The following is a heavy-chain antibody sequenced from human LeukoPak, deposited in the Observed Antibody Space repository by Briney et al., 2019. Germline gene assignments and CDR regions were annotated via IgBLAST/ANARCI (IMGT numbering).Heavy chain of an antibody. V-gene: IGHV3-43D*03. CDR2: ISWDGGST. D-gene: IGHD3-10*01. J-gene: IGHJ3*02. CDR3: AKAPYGDDAFDI. Sequence: GGSLRLSCAASGFTFDDYAMHWVRQAPGKGLEWVSLISWDGGSTYYADPVKGRFTISRDNSKNSLYLQMNSLRAEDTALYYCAKAPYGDDAFDIWGQGTMVTVSS. CDR1: GFTFDDYA.